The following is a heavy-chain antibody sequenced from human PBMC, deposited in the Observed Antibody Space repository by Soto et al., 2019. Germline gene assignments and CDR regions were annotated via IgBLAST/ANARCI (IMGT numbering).Heavy chain of an antibody. J-gene: IGHJ6*03. CDR1: GFTFSNYE. CDR3: ARRGYGSSSPNVYMDV. Sequence: EAQLVESGGGLVQPGGSLRLSCAASGFTFSNYEMHWVRQAPGKGLEYVSGISNNGAHTDYAKSVKGRFTISRDNSENTLYLQMGSLRAEDMALYYCARRGYGSSSPNVYMDVWGKGTTVTVSS. D-gene: IGHD6-13*01. CDR2: ISNNGAHT. V-gene: IGHV3-64*01.